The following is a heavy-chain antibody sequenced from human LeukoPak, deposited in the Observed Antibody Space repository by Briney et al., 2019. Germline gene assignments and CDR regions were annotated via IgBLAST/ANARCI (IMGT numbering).Heavy chain of an antibody. Sequence: PSQTLSLTCTVSGGSISSGGYYWSWIRQHPGKGLEWIGYIYYSGSTYYNPSLKSRVTISVDTSKNQFSLKLSSVTAADTAVYYCARVYYDSSSYPFDYWGQGTLVTVSS. V-gene: IGHV4-31*03. J-gene: IGHJ4*02. CDR3: ARVYYDSSSYPFDY. D-gene: IGHD3-22*01. CDR1: GGSISSGGYY. CDR2: IYYSGST.